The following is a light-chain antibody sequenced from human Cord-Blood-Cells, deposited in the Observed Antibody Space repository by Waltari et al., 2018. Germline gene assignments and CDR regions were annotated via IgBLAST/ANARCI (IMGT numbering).Light chain of an antibody. Sequence: QSALTQPASVSGSPGQSITISCTGTSRDVGSYNLVSWYQQHPGKAPKLMIYEGSKRPSGVSNRFAGSNSGNTASLTISGLQAEDEADYYCCSYAGSSTYVFGTGTKVTVL. CDR2: EGS. V-gene: IGLV2-23*01. CDR3: CSYAGSSTYV. CDR1: SRDVGSYNL. J-gene: IGLJ1*01.